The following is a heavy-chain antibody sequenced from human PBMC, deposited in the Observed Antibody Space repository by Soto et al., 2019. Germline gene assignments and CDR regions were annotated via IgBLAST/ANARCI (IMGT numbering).Heavy chain of an antibody. D-gene: IGHD3-22*01. CDR2: TYYRSKWYY. V-gene: IGHV6-1*01. CDR3: VKGEYYYDTTGYYPFDH. J-gene: IGHJ4*02. Sequence: SQTLSLTCAISGDSVSSNSAAWNWIRQSPGRGLEWLGRTYYRSKWYYEYALSVKSRITITPDTSKNTQYLQMSSLTAEDTAVYYCVKGEYYYDTTGYYPFDHWGQGTLVTVSS. CDR1: GDSVSSNSAA.